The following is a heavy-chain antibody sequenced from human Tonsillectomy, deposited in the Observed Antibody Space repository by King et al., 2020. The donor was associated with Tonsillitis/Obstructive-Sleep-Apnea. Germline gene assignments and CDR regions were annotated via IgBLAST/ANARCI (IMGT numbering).Heavy chain of an antibody. Sequence: VQLVESGGDLVQPGGSLTLSCVASGFTFSSYNMNWVRQVPGKGPEWVSFISGSGATKYYAESVKGRFTISRDNAKNSLYLQMNSLRDDDTALYYCARGSYASGGGGLWGQGTLVTVSS. J-gene: IGHJ4*02. CDR2: ISGSGATK. CDR1: GFTFSSYN. CDR3: ARGSYASGGGGL. V-gene: IGHV3-48*02. D-gene: IGHD1-26*01.